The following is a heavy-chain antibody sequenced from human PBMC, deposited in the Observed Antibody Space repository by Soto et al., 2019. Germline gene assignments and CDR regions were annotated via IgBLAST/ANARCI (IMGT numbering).Heavy chain of an antibody. CDR2: ISTQDGNNK. V-gene: IGHV3-30-3*01. Sequence: QVQLVESGGGVVQPGRSLRLSCAASGFTFSNYVIHWVRQAPGKGLEWVALISTQDGNNKQYGDSVKGRCTISRDNSKNTLSLQMDSLRAEDTAVYYCAREDESSGYAGTFHHWGQGTQVTVSS. CDR3: AREDESSGYAGTFHH. D-gene: IGHD3-22*01. J-gene: IGHJ1*01. CDR1: GFTFSNYV.